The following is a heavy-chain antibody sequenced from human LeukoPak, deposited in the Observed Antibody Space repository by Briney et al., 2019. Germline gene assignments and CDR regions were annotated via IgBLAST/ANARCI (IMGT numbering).Heavy chain of an antibody. V-gene: IGHV3-30*18. CDR3: AKRMLWFGEFPLGNMDV. CDR2: ISYDGSNK. Sequence: GRSLRLSCAASGFTFSSYDMHWVRQAPGKGLEWVAVISYDGSNKYYADSVKGRFTISRDNSKNTLYLQMNSLRAEDTAVYYCAKRMLWFGEFPLGNMDVWGQGTTVTVSS. D-gene: IGHD3-10*01. CDR1: GFTFSSYD. J-gene: IGHJ6*02.